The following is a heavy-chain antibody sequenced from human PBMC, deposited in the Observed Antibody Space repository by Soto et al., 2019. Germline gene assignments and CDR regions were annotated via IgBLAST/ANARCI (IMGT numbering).Heavy chain of an antibody. J-gene: IGHJ4*02. Sequence: GASVKVSCKASGYTFTSYGIGWVRQAPGQGLEWMGWISAYNGNTNYAQKLQGRVTMTTDTSTSTAYMELRSLRSDDTAVYYCARDTSDFWSGATPNFDYWGQGTLVTVSS. CDR3: ARDTSDFWSGATPNFDY. D-gene: IGHD3-3*01. CDR1: GYTFTSYG. CDR2: ISAYNGNT. V-gene: IGHV1-18*01.